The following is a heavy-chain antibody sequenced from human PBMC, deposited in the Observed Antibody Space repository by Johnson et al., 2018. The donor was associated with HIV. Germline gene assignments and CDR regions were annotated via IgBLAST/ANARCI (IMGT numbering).Heavy chain of an antibody. CDR2: IWCDGSNK. D-gene: IGHD3-10*01. J-gene: IGHJ3*02. CDR1: GFTFSSYG. Sequence: QVQLVESGGGVVQPGRSLRLSCAASGFTFSSYGIHWVRQAPGKGLEWEAFIWCDGSNKSYAGSVKGRFTISRDNSNNTLYLQMNSLKTEDTAVYYCTTDWGLWFGELLHDAFDIWGQGTMVTVSS. V-gene: IGHV3-33*01. CDR3: TTDWGLWFGELLHDAFDI.